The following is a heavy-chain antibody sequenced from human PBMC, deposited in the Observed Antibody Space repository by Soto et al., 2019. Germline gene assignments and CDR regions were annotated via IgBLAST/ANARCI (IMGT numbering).Heavy chain of an antibody. Sequence: QVQLQQWGAGPLRPLETLSLTGGVSGGSFSGYYWAWIRQSPGKGLEWIGEINDRGSINYNPSLKSRVSISVDTSKNHYSLTLRSVTAADTAVYYCARESHDILTGPPWVWYFDLWGRGTLVTVSS. J-gene: IGHJ2*01. CDR3: ARESHDILTGPPWVWYFDL. CDR2: INDRGSI. D-gene: IGHD3-9*01. CDR1: GGSFSGYY. V-gene: IGHV4-34*01.